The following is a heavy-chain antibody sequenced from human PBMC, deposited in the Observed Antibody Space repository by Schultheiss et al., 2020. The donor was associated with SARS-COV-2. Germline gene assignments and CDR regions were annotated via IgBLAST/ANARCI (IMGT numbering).Heavy chain of an antibody. J-gene: IGHJ4*02. CDR2: IYYSGST. V-gene: IGHV4-61*10. D-gene: IGHD5-24*01. Sequence: SETLSLTCSVSGDSISSSSHYWSWIRQPAGKGLEWIGYIYYSGSTNYNPSLKSRVTISVDTSKNQFSLKLSSVTAADTAVYYCARDLDGYNLFDYWGQGTLVTVSS. CDR1: GDSISSSSHY. CDR3: ARDLDGYNLFDY.